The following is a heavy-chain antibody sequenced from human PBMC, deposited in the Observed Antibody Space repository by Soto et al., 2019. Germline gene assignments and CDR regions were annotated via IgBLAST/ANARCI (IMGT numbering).Heavy chain of an antibody. J-gene: IGHJ6*02. CDR2: ISGSGGST. V-gene: IGHV3-23*01. Sequence: GGSLRLSCAASGFTFSSYAMSWVRQAPGKGLEWVSAISGSGGSTYSADSVKGRFTVSRDNSKNTLYLQMISLRAEDTAVYYSVKDPRIAARPDYYYGMDVWGHGTTVTVSS. CDR3: VKDPRIAARPDYYYGMDV. CDR1: GFTFSSYA. D-gene: IGHD6-6*01.